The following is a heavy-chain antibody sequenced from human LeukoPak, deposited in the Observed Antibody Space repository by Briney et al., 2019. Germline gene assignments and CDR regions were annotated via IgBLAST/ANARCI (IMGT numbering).Heavy chain of an antibody. D-gene: IGHD6-19*01. CDR2: FSGASTT. V-gene: IGHV3-23*01. CDR1: GFTFTSYA. CDR3: AKLRQWQPQRYFFEY. J-gene: IGHJ4*02. Sequence: GGSLRLSCAASGFTFTSYAMSWVRQAPGKGLEWVSTFSGASTTSYADAVKGRVTISRDNSKNILYLQLNSLRAEDTAVYYCAKLRQWQPQRYFFEYWGQGALVTVAS.